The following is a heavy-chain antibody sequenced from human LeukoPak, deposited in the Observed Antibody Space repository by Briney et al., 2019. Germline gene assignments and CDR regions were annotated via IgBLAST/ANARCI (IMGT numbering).Heavy chain of an antibody. Sequence: PSETLSLTCTVSGGSISSSSYYWGWIRQPPGKGLEWIGSIYYSGSTYYNPSLKSRVTISVDTSKNQSSLKLSSVTAADTAVYYCARTPTLRTYYYYMDVWGKGTTVTVSS. V-gene: IGHV4-39*01. D-gene: IGHD2-15*01. CDR1: GGSISSSSYY. J-gene: IGHJ6*03. CDR2: IYYSGST. CDR3: ARTPTLRTYYYYMDV.